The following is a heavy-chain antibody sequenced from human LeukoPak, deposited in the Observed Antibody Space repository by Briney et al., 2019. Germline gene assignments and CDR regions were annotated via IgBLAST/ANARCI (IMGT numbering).Heavy chain of an antibody. D-gene: IGHD1-26*01. CDR3: TRVWYSGSYYYHYYMDV. J-gene: IGHJ6*03. Sequence: GGSLRLSCAASGFTFSSYWMHWVRQAPGKGLVWVSRINSDGSSTTYADSVKGRFAISRDNAKNTLYLQMNSLRAEDTAAHYCTRVWYSGSYYYHYYMDVWGKGTTVTVSS. CDR2: INSDGSST. V-gene: IGHV3-74*01. CDR1: GFTFSSYW.